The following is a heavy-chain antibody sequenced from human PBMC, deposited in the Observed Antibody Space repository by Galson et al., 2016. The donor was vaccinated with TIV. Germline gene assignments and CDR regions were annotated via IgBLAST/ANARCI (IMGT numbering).Heavy chain of an antibody. CDR1: GSTFNNYA. CDR2: ISGSGGIT. D-gene: IGHD4-23*01. CDR3: AKRRNYGGDALES. V-gene: IGHV3-23*01. J-gene: IGHJ3*02. Sequence: SLRLSCAASGSTFNNYAMHWVRQAPGKGLEWVSGISGSGGITYIAESVKGRFAISRDNSRDTLYLQLNSLRAEDTAVYYCAKRRNYGGDALESWGQGTMVTVSS.